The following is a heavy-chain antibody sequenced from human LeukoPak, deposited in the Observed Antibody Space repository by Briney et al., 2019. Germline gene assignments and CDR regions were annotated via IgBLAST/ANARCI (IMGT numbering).Heavy chain of an antibody. V-gene: IGHV3-74*01. Sequence: GGSLRLSCAASGFTFSRYWLHWVRQPPGKGLVWLSRLNADGKTTSYADSVKGRFTTSGDDARKTLYLQMNSLSAEDTAVYYCLTIVETTTGAFDIWGQGAMVTVSS. D-gene: IGHD5-18*01. CDR3: LTIVETTTGAFDI. CDR1: GFTFSRYW. CDR2: LNADGKTT. J-gene: IGHJ3*02.